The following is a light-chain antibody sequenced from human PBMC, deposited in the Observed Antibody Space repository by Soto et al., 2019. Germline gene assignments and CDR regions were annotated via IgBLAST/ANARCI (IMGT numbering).Light chain of an antibody. CDR2: DVS. CDR3: SSYTSSSTLCV. CDR1: SSDVGGYNY. Sequence: QSALTQPASVSGSPGQSITISCTGTSSDVGGYNYVSWYQQHPGKAPKLMIYDVSNRPSGVSNRFSGSKSGNTASLTISGLQAEDKADYYCSSYTSSSTLCVFGTGTKLTVL. J-gene: IGLJ1*01. V-gene: IGLV2-14*01.